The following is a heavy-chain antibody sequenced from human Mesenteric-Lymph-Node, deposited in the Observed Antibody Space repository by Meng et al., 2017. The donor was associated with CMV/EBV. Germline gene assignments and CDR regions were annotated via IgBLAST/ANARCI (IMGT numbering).Heavy chain of an antibody. CDR3: ARSTTGYSLFDY. CDR2: IYYRGHT. V-gene: IGHV4-39*01. CDR1: GDSISSSSDY. Sequence: SETLSLTCTVSGDSISSSSDYWGWIRQPPGKGLEWIGSIYYRGHTYYNPSLESRVTISVDTSKNQFSLRLSSVTAADTAVYYCARSTTGYSLFDYWGQGTLVTVSS. D-gene: IGHD3-9*01. J-gene: IGHJ4*02.